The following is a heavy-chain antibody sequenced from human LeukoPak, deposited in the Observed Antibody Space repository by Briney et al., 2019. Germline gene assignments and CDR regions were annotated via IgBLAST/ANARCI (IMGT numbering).Heavy chain of an antibody. J-gene: IGHJ4*02. V-gene: IGHV4-59*08. CDR1: GGSISSYY. Sequence: SQTLSLTCTVSGGSISSYYWSWIRQPPGKGLEWIGYIYYSGSTNYNPSLKSRVTISVDTSKNQFSLKLSSVTAADTAVYYCAAGSSGWSSLFDYWGQGTLVTVSS. D-gene: IGHD6-19*01. CDR3: AAGSSGWSSLFDY. CDR2: IYYSGST.